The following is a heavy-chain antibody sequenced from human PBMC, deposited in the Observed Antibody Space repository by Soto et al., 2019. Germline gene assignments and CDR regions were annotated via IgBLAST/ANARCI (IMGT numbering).Heavy chain of an antibody. D-gene: IGHD3-3*01. J-gene: IGHJ5*02. Sequence: GGSLRLSCAASGFTFSSNWMSWIRQAPGKGLELLANIKHDGSDKYYVDSVKGRFTISRDNAMNSLYLQMNNLRPEDTAVYFCSKPRSSLEWPPFDPWGLGTLVTVS. CDR1: GFTFSSNW. CDR2: IKHDGSDK. CDR3: SKPRSSLEWPPFDP. V-gene: IGHV3-7*01.